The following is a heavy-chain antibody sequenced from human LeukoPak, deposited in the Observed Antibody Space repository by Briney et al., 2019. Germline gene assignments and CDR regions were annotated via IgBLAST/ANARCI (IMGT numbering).Heavy chain of an antibody. CDR3: AREQCSGGSCSYYFDY. Sequence: GASVRVSRKASGYTFTGYYMHWVRQAPGQGLEWMGWINPNSGGTNYAQKFQGRVTMTRDTSISTAYMELSRLRSDDTAVYYCAREQCSGGSCSYYFDYWGQGTLVTVSS. D-gene: IGHD2-15*01. J-gene: IGHJ4*02. CDR1: GYTFTGYY. V-gene: IGHV1-2*02. CDR2: INPNSGGT.